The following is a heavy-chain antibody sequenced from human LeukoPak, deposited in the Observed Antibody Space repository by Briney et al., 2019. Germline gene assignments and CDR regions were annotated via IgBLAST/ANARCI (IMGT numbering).Heavy chain of an antibody. CDR1: GFTFSSYA. CDR2: ISYDGSNK. Sequence: GGSLRLSCAASGFTFSSYAMHWVRQAPGKGLEWVAVISYDGSNKYYADSVKGRFTISRDNSKNTLYLQMNSLRAEDTAVYYCVKDPVPWNGLSYFDYWGQGTLVTVSS. CDR3: VKDPVPWNGLSYFDY. D-gene: IGHD1-1*01. V-gene: IGHV3-30-3*01. J-gene: IGHJ4*02.